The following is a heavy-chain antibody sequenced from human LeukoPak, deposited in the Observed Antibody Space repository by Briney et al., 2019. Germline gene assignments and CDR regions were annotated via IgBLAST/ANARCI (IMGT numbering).Heavy chain of an antibody. V-gene: IGHV3-53*01. D-gene: IGHD1/OR15-1a*01. CDR1: GFTVSSNF. CDR2: IYSGGTT. CDR3: ARDGYGNNYYYV. Sequence: PGGSLRLSCAASGFTVSSNFMSWVRQAPGKGLEWVSVIYSGGTTYYADSVKGRFTISRDNSKNTLYLQMNSLRAEDTAVYYCARDGYGNNYYYVRGKVTTVTVSS. J-gene: IGHJ6*04.